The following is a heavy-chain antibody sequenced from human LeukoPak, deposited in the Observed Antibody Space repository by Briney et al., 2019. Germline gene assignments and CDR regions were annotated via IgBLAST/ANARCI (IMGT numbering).Heavy chain of an antibody. D-gene: IGHD2-8*01. Sequence: SVKVSCKASGGTFSSYAISWVRQAPGQGLEWMGGIIPIFGTANYAQKFQGRVTITADESTSTAYMELSSLRSEDTAVYYCAREWAILYAFDPWGQGTLDTVSS. V-gene: IGHV1-69*13. CDR3: AREWAILYAFDP. CDR1: GGTFSSYA. J-gene: IGHJ5*02. CDR2: IIPIFGTA.